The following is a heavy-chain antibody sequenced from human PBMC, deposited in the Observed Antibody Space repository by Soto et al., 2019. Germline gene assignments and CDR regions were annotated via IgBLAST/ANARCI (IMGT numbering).Heavy chain of an antibody. J-gene: IGHJ5*02. V-gene: IGHV2-26*01. Sequence: QVTLKESGPLLVKPTETLTLRCTVSGLSITDSEMGVSWIRQPPGQPLEWLAHIDSSGEKSYRTFLKSRLAISKNTSKSQIGLTMTNMDPADTATYYCARRHLAVAVSPWFDPWGQGIPVTVSS. CDR2: IDSSGEK. CDR1: GLSITDSEMG. D-gene: IGHD6-19*01. CDR3: ARRHLAVAVSPWFDP.